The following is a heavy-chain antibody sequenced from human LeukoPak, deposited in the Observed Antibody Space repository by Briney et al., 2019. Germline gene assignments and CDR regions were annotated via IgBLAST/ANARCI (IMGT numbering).Heavy chain of an antibody. Sequence: GGSLRLSCAASGFTFSSYAMHWVRQAPGKGLEWVAVISYDGSNKYYADSVKGRFTISRDNSKNTLYLQMNSLRAEDTAVYSCARDEIYGSGSGKWFDPWGQGTLVTVSS. CDR2: ISYDGSNK. V-gene: IGHV3-30*04. CDR1: GFTFSSYA. CDR3: ARDEIYGSGSGKWFDP. J-gene: IGHJ5*02. D-gene: IGHD3-10*01.